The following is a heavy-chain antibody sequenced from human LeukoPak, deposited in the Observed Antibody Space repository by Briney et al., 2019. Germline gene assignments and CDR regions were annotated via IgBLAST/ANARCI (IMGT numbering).Heavy chain of an antibody. CDR3: AKDSSGPHDY. D-gene: IGHD3-22*01. J-gene: IGHJ4*02. CDR2: ISYDGSNK. V-gene: IGHV3-30*18. CDR1: GFTFSSYG. Sequence: PGGSLRLSCAASGFTFSSYGIHWVRQAPGKGLEWVAVISYDGSNKYYADSVKGRFTISRDNSKNTLYLQMNSLRAEDTAVYYCAKDSSGPHDYWGQGTLVTVSS.